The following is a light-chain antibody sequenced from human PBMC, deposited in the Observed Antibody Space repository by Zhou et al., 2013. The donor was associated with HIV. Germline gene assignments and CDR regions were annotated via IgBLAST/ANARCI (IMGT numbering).Light chain of an antibody. CDR2: EAS. Sequence: DIQMTQSPSTLSASVGDRVTITCRASETVRSWLAWYQQKPGQAPKLLISEASTLESGVPSRFSGSGSATEFTLTISSLQPDDFATYYCQQYYTYSWTFGQGTKVEVK. CDR3: QQYYTYSWT. V-gene: IGKV1-5*03. CDR1: ETVRSW. J-gene: IGKJ1*01.